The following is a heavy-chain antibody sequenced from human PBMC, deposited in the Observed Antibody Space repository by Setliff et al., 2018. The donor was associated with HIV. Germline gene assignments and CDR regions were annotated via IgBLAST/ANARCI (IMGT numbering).Heavy chain of an antibody. V-gene: IGHV4-34*01. CDR2: IDHSGST. Sequence: SETLSLTCAVYGVSFSGYYWNWIRQTPGKGLEWIGEIDHSGSTNYNPSLKSRVTISVDTSKNQFSLKLSSVTAADTAVYYCARHGNDYVWGSLDYWGQGTLVTVSS. CDR1: GVSFSGYY. CDR3: ARHGNDYVWGSLDY. J-gene: IGHJ4*02. D-gene: IGHD3-16*01.